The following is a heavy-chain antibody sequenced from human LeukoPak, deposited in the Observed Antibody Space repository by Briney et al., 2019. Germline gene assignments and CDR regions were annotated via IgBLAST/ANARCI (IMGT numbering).Heavy chain of an antibody. CDR2: IKQDGSEK. CDR1: GFTFSSYW. CDR3: ARQGGKTTVTSLDY. Sequence: GGSLRLSCAASGFTFSSYWMSWVRQAPGKGLEWVANIKQDGSEKYYVDSVKGRFTISRDNAKNSLYLQMNSLRAEDTAVYYRARQGGKTTVTSLDYWGQGTLVTVSS. J-gene: IGHJ4*02. D-gene: IGHD4-17*01. V-gene: IGHV3-7*01.